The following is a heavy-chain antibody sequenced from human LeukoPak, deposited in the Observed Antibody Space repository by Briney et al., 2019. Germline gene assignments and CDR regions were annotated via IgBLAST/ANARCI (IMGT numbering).Heavy chain of an antibody. V-gene: IGHV3-9*01. CDR3: AKDRGEGYYFDY. D-gene: IGHD3-16*01. J-gene: IGHJ4*02. Sequence: VSGISWNSGSIGYADSVKGRFTISRDNAKNSLYLQMNSLRAEDTALYYCAKDRGEGYYFDYWGQGTLVTVSS. CDR2: ISWNSGSI.